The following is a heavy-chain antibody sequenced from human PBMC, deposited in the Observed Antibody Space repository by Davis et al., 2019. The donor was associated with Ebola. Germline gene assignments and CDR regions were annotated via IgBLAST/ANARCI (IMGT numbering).Heavy chain of an antibody. D-gene: IGHD3-22*01. V-gene: IGHV1-3*01. CDR1: GYSFTSYA. CDR3: AGSRYYYDTQPQNFDN. CDR2: INAGNGNT. J-gene: IGHJ4*02. Sequence: ASVTVSCKASGYSFTSYAMHWVRQALGQRLEWKGWINAGNGNTKYSQKFQGRVHITRDTSASTAYMEVSSLRFEDTAVYYCAGSRYYYDTQPQNFDNWGQGTLVTVSS.